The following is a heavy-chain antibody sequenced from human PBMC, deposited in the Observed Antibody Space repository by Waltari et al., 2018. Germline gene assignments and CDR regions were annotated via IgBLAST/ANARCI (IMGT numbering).Heavy chain of an antibody. Sequence: QVQLQQWGSGLLKPSETLSLTCAVYGGSFSGYYWSWIRQPPAKGLEWIGEINHSGSTNYNPSLKSRVTISVDTSKNQFSLKLSSVTAADTAVYYCARGRKVAARPGLYYYYYMDVWGKGTTVTISS. D-gene: IGHD6-6*01. CDR3: ARGRKVAARPGLYYYYYMDV. CDR2: INHSGST. V-gene: IGHV4-34*01. J-gene: IGHJ6*03. CDR1: GGSFSGYY.